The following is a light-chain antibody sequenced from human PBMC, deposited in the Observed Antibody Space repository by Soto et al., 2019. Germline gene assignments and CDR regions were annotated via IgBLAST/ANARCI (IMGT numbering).Light chain of an antibody. CDR1: QTIDSL. V-gene: IGKV1-5*03. J-gene: IGKJ1*01. CDR2: KAS. Sequence: DIPMTQSPSTLSASVGDRVTITCRASQTIDSLLAWYQQKPGKAPKLLIYKASSLESGVPSRFSASRSGTEFTLTINSLQPDDVATYYCQQYHTFSRTFGQGTKVDIK. CDR3: QQYHTFSRT.